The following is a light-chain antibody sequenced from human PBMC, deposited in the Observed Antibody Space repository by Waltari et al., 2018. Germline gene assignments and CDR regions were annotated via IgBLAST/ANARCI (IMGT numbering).Light chain of an antibody. V-gene: IGKV3-15*01. J-gene: IGKJ1*01. CDR2: GAS. CDR3: QQHNSWPRT. CDR1: QSISSN. Sequence: EIVMTQSPATLSVSPGERATLSCRASQSISSNLAWHQQKPGQAPSLLIYGASTRATGVPARFRGSGSGTDFTLTIDSLQSEDFAVYYCQQHNSWPRTFGQGTKVEIK.